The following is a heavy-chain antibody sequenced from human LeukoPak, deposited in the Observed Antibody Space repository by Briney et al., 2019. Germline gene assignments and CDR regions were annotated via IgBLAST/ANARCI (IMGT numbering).Heavy chain of an antibody. CDR2: INPNSGDT. D-gene: IGHD1-7*01. Sequence: GSVKVSCKASGYTFTGYYMHWLRQAPGQGLEWMGRINPNSGDTKFAQKFQGRVTTSRDTSLSTAYMELSRLTSDDTAVYFCATHINWNYAGILDYWGQGALVTVSS. V-gene: IGHV1-2*06. CDR1: GYTFTGYY. J-gene: IGHJ4*02. CDR3: ATHINWNYAGILDY.